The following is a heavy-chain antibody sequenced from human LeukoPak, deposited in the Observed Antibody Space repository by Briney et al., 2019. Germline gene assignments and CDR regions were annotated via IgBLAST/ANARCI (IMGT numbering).Heavy chain of an antibody. CDR3: ARRARLDY. CDR2: ISSSGSTI. J-gene: IGHJ4*02. CDR1: GFTFNSYE. V-gene: IGHV3-48*03. Sequence: GGSLTLSCAASGFTFNSYEMNWVRQAPGKGLECVSYISSSGSTIYYADSVKGRFTISRDNAKSSLYLQMNSLRVDDTAVYYCARRARLDYWGQGTLVTVSS.